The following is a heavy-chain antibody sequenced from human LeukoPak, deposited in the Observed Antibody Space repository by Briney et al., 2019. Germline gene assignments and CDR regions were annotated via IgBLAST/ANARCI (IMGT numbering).Heavy chain of an antibody. CDR2: IKQDGSEK. V-gene: IGHV3-7*01. CDR3: ARGGRVWFDP. D-gene: IGHD3-10*01. CDR1: GFTFRSYW. Sequence: GGSLRLSCAASGFTFRSYWMSWVRQAPGKGLEWVANIKQDGSEKYYVDSVKGRFTISRDNAKNSLYLQMNSLRAEDTAAYYCARGGRVWFDPWGQGTLVTVSS. J-gene: IGHJ5*02.